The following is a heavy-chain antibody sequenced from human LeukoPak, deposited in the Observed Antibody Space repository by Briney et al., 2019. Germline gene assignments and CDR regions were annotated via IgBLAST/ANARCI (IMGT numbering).Heavy chain of an antibody. V-gene: IGHV1-18*01. J-gene: IGHJ4*02. Sequence: GASVKVSCKASGYIFTDYGISWVRQAPGQGLEWMGCISAYTGIANYARKFQGRVTMTTDASTTTAYMELRSLTSDDTAVYYCARSGPRNNWNDDYWGQGTLVTVSS. D-gene: IGHD1-1*01. CDR1: GYIFTDYG. CDR2: ISAYTGIA. CDR3: ARSGPRNNWNDDY.